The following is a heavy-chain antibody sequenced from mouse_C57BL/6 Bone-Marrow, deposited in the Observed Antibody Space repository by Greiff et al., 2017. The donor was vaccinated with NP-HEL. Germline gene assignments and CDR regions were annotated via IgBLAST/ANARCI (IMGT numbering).Heavy chain of an antibody. J-gene: IGHJ4*01. D-gene: IGHD2-5*01. CDR3: TTRSNHYSALDY. Sequence: VQLQQSGAELVRPGASVKLSCTASGFNFKDDYMHWVKQRPDQGLEWIGWIDPENGDTEYASKFQGKATITADTSSNTAYLQLSSLTSEDTTVYYCTTRSNHYSALDYWGQGTSVTVSS. V-gene: IGHV14-4*01. CDR2: IDPENGDT. CDR1: GFNFKDDY.